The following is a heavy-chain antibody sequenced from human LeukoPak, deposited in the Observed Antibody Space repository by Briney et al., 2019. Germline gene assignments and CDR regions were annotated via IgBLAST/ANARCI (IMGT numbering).Heavy chain of an antibody. J-gene: IGHJ3*02. CDR3: AKPLAIDSSGVEAFDI. Sequence: GGSLRLPCAASGFTFSSYSMNWVRQAPGKGLEWVAVISYDGSNKYYADSVKGRFTISRDNSKNTLYLQMNSLRAEDTAVYYCAKPLAIDSSGVEAFDIWGQGTMVTVSS. CDR1: GFTFSSYS. CDR2: ISYDGSNK. V-gene: IGHV3-30*18. D-gene: IGHD3-22*01.